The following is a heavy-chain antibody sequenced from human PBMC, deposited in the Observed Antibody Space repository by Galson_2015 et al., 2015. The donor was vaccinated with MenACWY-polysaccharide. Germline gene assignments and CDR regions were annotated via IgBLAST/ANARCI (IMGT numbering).Heavy chain of an antibody. Sequence: SLRLSCAASGFTFSSYWMNWVRQAPGKGLVWVSRINSDGSTSYADSVKGRFTMSRDNAKNTVYLQMNSLRAEDTAVYYCVREGENAVAGPLDIWCKGTMVPVSS. CDR1: GFTFSSYW. V-gene: IGHV3-74*01. J-gene: IGHJ3*02. CDR3: VREGENAVAGPLDI. CDR2: INSDGST. D-gene: IGHD6-19*01.